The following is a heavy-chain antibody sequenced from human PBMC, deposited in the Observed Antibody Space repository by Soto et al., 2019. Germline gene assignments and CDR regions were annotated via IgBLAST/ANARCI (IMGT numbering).Heavy chain of an antibody. CDR2: IIPIFGTA. CDR1: GGTFSSYA. Sequence: SVKVSCKASGGTFSSYAISWVRQAPGQGLEWMGGIIPIFGTANYAQKFQGRVTITADESTSTAYMELSSLRSEDTAVYYCARDYARGYCSGGSCYRNRDWFDPWGQGTMVTVYS. D-gene: IGHD2-15*01. J-gene: IGHJ5*02. CDR3: ARDYARGYCSGGSCYRNRDWFDP. V-gene: IGHV1-69*13.